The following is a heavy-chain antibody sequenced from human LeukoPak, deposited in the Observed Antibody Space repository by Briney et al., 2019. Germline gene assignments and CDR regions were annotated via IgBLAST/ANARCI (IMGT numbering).Heavy chain of an antibody. CDR1: GGSISSSSSNC. D-gene: IGHD4-23*01. Sequence: SETPSLTCAVSGGSISSSSSNCWTWVRQPPGKGLEWIGEIYHSGATNYNPSLKSRVTMLLDKSKNQFSLKLNSVTAADTAVYYCARNGGNSDFDYWGQGTLVTVSS. J-gene: IGHJ4*02. CDR3: ARNGGNSDFDY. CDR2: IYHSGAT. V-gene: IGHV4-4*02.